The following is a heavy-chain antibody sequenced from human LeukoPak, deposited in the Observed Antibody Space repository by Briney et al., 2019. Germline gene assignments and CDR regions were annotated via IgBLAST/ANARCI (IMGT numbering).Heavy chain of an antibody. CDR3: ARDLEYQLPMGI. CDR2: INPNSGGT. Sequence: GASVKVSCKASGYTFTGYYMHWVRQAPAQGLEWMGWINPNSGGTNYAQKFQGRVTMTRETSISTAYMELSRLRSDDTAVYYCARDLEYQLPMGIWGQGTLVTLS. V-gene: IGHV1-2*02. J-gene: IGHJ4*02. D-gene: IGHD2-2*01. CDR1: GYTFTGYY.